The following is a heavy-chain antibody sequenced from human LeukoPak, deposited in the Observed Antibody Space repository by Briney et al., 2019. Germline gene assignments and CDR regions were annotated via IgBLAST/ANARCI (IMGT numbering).Heavy chain of an antibody. CDR3: ARNYYDSSGYYVDFHF. D-gene: IGHD3-22*01. CDR1: GFTFSSYS. CDR2: ISSSSSTI. Sequence: GGSLRLSCAASGFTFSSYSMNWVRQAPGKGLEWVSYISSSSSTIYYADSVKGRFTISRDNAKNSLYLQMNSLRDEDTAVYYCARNYYDSSGYYVDFHFWGQGTLVTVSS. V-gene: IGHV3-48*02. J-gene: IGHJ1*01.